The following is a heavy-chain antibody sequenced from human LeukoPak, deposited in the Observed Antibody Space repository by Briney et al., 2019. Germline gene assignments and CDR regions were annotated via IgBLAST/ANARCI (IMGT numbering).Heavy chain of an antibody. J-gene: IGHJ4*02. Sequence: GGSLRLSCAASGFTFSSYWMHWVRQAPGKGLVWVSRINGDGSSTSYADSVKGRFTISRDNAKNTLYLQMNSLRAEDTAVYYCTGVGYYDILTGYLDTFDYWGQGTLVTVSS. CDR3: TGVGYYDILTGYLDTFDY. D-gene: IGHD3-9*01. CDR1: GFTFSSYW. V-gene: IGHV3-74*01. CDR2: INGDGSST.